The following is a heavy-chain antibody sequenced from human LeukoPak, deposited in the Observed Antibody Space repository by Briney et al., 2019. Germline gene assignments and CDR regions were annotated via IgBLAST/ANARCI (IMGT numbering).Heavy chain of an antibody. CDR1: GHTFTNFG. J-gene: IGHJ4*02. V-gene: IGHV1-18*01. D-gene: IGHD1-26*01. CDR3: AKNRGATWWDLVDY. CDR2: IGADSGNT. Sequence: ASVKVSCKASGHTFTNFGIAWVRQAPGQGLEWMGWIGADSGNTNYAQKFQGRVTLSIDTSTSTAYIELRTLGSDDTAVYFCAKNRGATWWDLVDYWGQGTLVTVSS.